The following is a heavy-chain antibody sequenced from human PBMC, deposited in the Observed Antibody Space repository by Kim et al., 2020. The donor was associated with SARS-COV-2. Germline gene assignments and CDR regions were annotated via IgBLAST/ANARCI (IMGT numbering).Heavy chain of an antibody. CDR2: IYYSGST. D-gene: IGHD3-10*01. J-gene: IGHJ2*01. CDR3: ARSLWFGEPHDL. V-gene: IGHV4-59*08. Sequence: SETLSLTCTVSGGSISSYYWSWIRQPPGKGLEWIGYIYYSGSTNYNPSLKSRVTISVDTSKNQFSLKLSSVTAADTAVYYCARSLWFGEPHDLWGRGTLVTVSS. CDR1: GGSISSYY.